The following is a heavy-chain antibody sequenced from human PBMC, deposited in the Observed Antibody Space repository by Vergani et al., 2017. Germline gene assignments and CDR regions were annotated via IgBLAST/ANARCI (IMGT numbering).Heavy chain of an antibody. V-gene: IGHV1-69*01. CDR2: VIPIFGTA. CDR3: AGGCVTIFGVVTGGAYYYYMDV. Sequence: QVQLVQSGAEVKKPGSSVKVSCKASGGTFSSYAISWVRQAPGQGLEWMGGVIPIFGTANYAQKFQGRVTITADEATSTAYMELSSLRSEDTAVYYWAGGCVTIFGVVTGGAYYYYMDVWGKGTTVTVSS. D-gene: IGHD3-3*01. J-gene: IGHJ6*03. CDR1: GGTFSSYA.